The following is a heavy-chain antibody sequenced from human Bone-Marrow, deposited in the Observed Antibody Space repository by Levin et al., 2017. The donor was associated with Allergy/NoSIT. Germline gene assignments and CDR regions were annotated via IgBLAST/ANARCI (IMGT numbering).Heavy chain of an antibody. J-gene: IGHJ4*02. CDR2: ISGSGGST. CDR1: GFTFSSYA. V-gene: IGHV3-23*01. CDR3: ARGGVDDFWSGYYSDF. D-gene: IGHD3-3*01. Sequence: QAGGSLRLSCAASGFTFSSYAMSWVRQAPGKGLEWVSDISGSGGSTFYADSVKGRFTISRDNSKNMLHLQMNSLRVEDTAVYYCARGGVDDFWSGYYSDFWGQGTLVTVSS.